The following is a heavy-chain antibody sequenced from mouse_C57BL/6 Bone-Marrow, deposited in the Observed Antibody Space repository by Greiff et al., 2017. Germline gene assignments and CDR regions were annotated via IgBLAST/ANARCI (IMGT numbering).Heavy chain of an antibody. D-gene: IGHD2-5*01. CDR2: IYPGSGST. Sequence: QVQLQQPGAELVKPGASVKMSCKASGYTFTSYWITWVKQRPGQGLEWIGDIYPGSGSTNYNEKFKSKATLTVDTSSSTAYMQPSSLTSEDTAVYYCARPYYSNYWYFDVWGTGTTVTVSS. J-gene: IGHJ1*03. V-gene: IGHV1-55*01. CDR3: ARPYYSNYWYFDV. CDR1: GYTFTSYW.